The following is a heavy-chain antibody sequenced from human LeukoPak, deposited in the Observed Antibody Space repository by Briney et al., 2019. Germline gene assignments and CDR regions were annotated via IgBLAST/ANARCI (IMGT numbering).Heavy chain of an antibody. D-gene: IGHD3-10*01. Sequence: PSETLSLTCTLCVDSICSYYWSWMRQPAGKGRECVGRIYTRGSTNYNPSLKSRVTMSVDKSKNQFSLKLRSVTAAATAVYYCARDWEYYGSGNYGYMDVGGEGTTVTISS. V-gene: IGHV4-4*07. J-gene: IGHJ6*03. CDR1: VDSICSYY. CDR2: IYTRGST. CDR3: ARDWEYYGSGNYGYMDV.